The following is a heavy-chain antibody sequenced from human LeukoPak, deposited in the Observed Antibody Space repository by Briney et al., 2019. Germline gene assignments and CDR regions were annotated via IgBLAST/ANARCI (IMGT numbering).Heavy chain of an antibody. J-gene: IGHJ4*02. V-gene: IGHV1-2*02. CDR1: GYTFTGHY. CDR2: LNPSSGDT. CDR3: ASTDSDWNHEITF. D-gene: IGHD1-1*01. Sequence: ASVKVSCKASGYTFTGHYMHWVRQAHGQGLQWMGWLNPSSGDTKYAQNFQGRVTMTRDTSITTAYMQLNSLRSADTAVYFCASTDSDWNHEITFWGQGTLVTVSS.